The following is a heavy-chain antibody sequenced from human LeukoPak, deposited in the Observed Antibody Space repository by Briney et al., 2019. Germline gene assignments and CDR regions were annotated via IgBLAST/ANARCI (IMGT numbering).Heavy chain of an antibody. CDR1: GYTFTDHF. D-gene: IGHD1-26*01. V-gene: IGHV1-2*02. J-gene: IGHJ4*02. CDR2: INTNSGGT. Sequence: ASVKVSCKASGYTFTDHFIHWVRQAPGQGLEWMGWINTNSGGTNYAQKLQGRVTMTTDTSTSTAYMELRSLRSDDTAVYYCARERGESIVGATTPYFDYWGQGTLVTVSS. CDR3: ARERGESIVGATTPYFDY.